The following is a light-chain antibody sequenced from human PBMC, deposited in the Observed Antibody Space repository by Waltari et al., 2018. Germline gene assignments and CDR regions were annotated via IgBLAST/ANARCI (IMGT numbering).Light chain of an antibody. J-gene: IGLJ7*01. CDR2: ENT. CDR1: RSNFGNLY. Sequence: QSVFTQPPSVSPAPGQRVTISCPGARSNFGNLYVSSYRKFPGTAPKLLIYENTERPSGIPGRFSGSKSGTSATLDITGLQAGDEADYYCGTWDSSLSGAVFGGGTHLTVL. V-gene: IGLV1-51*02. CDR3: GTWDSSLSGAV.